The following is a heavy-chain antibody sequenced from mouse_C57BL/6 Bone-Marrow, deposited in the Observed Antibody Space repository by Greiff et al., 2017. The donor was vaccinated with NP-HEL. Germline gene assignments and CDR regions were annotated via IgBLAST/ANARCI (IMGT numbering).Heavy chain of an antibody. CDR1: GYAFSSSW. V-gene: IGHV1-82*01. Sequence: QVQLQQSGPELVKPGASVKISCKASGYAFSSSWMNWVKQRPGKGLEWIGRLYPGDGDTNYNGKFKGKATLTADKSSSTAYMQLSSLTSEDSAVYFCARGGKKDYFDYWGQGTTLTVSS. CDR2: LYPGDGDT. D-gene: IGHD2-1*01. CDR3: ARGGKKDYFDY. J-gene: IGHJ2*01.